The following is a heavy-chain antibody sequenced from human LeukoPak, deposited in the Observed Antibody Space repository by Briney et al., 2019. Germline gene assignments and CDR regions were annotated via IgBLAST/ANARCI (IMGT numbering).Heavy chain of an antibody. CDR2: ISSSSSYI. D-gene: IGHD3-22*01. CDR3: ARDRGYDSSGYEFDY. CDR1: GFTFSSYS. J-gene: IGHJ4*02. V-gene: IGHV3-21*01. Sequence: GGSLRLSCAASGFTFSSYSMNWVRQAPGKGLEWVSSISSSSSYIYYADSVKGRFTISRDNAKNSLYLQMNSLRAEDTAVYYCARDRGYDSSGYEFDYWGRGTLVTVS.